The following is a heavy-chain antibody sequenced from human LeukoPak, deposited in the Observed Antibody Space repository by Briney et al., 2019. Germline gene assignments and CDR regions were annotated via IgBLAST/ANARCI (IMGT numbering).Heavy chain of an antibody. V-gene: IGHV1-2*02. Sequence: ASVKVSCKASGYTFTGYYMHWVRQAPGQGLEWMGWINPNSGGTNYAQKFQGRVTMTRDTSISTAYMELSRLRSDDTAVYYCVREGDYSNYVRYFDYWGQGTLVTVSS. CDR1: GYTFTGYY. CDR3: VREGDYSNYVRYFDY. CDR2: INPNSGGT. D-gene: IGHD4-11*01. J-gene: IGHJ4*02.